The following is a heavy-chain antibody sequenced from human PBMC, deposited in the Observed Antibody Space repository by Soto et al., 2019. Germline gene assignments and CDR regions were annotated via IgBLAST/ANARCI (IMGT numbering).Heavy chain of an antibody. V-gene: IGHV3-30*18. CDR2: MSYDGSNE. J-gene: IGHJ4*02. Sequence: QVQLVESGGGVVQPGRSLRLSCAASGFTFSHYAMHWVRQAPGKGLEWVALMSYDGSNEYYADSVKGRFTISRDNSKNTLDLQMKSLRAEDTAVYYWAKDGSHNFDYLGQGTLVTVAA. D-gene: IGHD1-26*01. CDR3: AKDGSHNFDY. CDR1: GFTFSHYA.